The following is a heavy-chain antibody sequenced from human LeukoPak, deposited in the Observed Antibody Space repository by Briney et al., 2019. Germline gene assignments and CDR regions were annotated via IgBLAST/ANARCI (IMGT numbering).Heavy chain of an antibody. CDR3: ARGVRLRTVTIYDY. J-gene: IGHJ4*02. D-gene: IGHD4-17*01. CDR2: INSDGSST. Sequence: GGSLRLSCSASGFTFSSYWMHWARQAPGKGLVWVSRINSDGSSTSYAASVKGRFTISRDNAKNTLYLQMNSLRAEDTAVYYCARGVRLRTVTIYDYWGQGTLVTVSS. V-gene: IGHV3-74*01. CDR1: GFTFSSYW.